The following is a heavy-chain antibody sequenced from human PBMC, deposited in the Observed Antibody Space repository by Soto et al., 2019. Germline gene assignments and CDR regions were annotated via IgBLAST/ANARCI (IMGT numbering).Heavy chain of an antibody. CDR3: ASSKYDVVAGSVWFDP. CDR1: GDSISRGYH. D-gene: IGHD2-21*01. V-gene: IGHV4-38-2*01. J-gene: IGHJ5*02. Sequence: SETLSLTCAVSGDSISRGYHWAWIRQPPVKGLEWVASIYHTGTTYYNPSLTSRVTISVDTSKNQFSLRLNSVTAADTAVYFCASSKYDVVAGSVWFDPWGQGTLVTVSS. CDR2: IYHTGTT.